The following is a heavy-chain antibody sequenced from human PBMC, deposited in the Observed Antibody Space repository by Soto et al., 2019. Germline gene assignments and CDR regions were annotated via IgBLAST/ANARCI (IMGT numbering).Heavy chain of an antibody. CDR1: GFTFSRHW. CDR2: VNDDGSST. Sequence: EGSLRLSCASSGFTFSRHWMHWARQAPGKGLVWVARVNDDGSSTAYGDSVRGRFTISRDNAKNTLYLQMDSLKTEDTAVYYCARDLITASGGPNWYFDLWGRGTLVTVSS. CDR3: ARDLITASGGPNWYFDL. V-gene: IGHV3-74*01. D-gene: IGHD1-20*01. J-gene: IGHJ2*01.